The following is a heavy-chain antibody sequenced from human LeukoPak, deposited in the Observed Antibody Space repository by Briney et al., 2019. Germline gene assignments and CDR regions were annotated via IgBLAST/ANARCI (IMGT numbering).Heavy chain of an antibody. CDR3: ARDGPTGTTDYFDY. D-gene: IGHD1-7*01. J-gene: IGHJ4*02. CDR1: GFTFSSYG. CDR2: IWYDGSNK. Sequence: GGSLRLSCAASGFTFSSYGMPWVRQAPGKGLERVAVIWYDGSNKYYADSVKGRFTISRDNSKNTLYLQMNSLRAEDTAVYYCARDGPTGTTDYFDYWGQGTLVTVSS. V-gene: IGHV3-33*01.